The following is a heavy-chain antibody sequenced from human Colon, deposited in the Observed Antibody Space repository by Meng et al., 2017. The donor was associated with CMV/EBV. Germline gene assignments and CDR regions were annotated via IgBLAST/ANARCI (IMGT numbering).Heavy chain of an antibody. CDR2: IKQDGSEK. CDR1: GFTFSSYW. D-gene: IGHD5-18*01. Sequence: GGSLRLSCAASGFTFSSYWMSWVRQAPGKGLEWVANIKQDGSEKYYVDSVKGRFTISRDNAKNSLYLQMNSLRAEDTAVYYCAGAAMATPSSVDVWGQGTTVTVSS. CDR3: AGAAMATPSSVDV. V-gene: IGHV3-7*01. J-gene: IGHJ6*02.